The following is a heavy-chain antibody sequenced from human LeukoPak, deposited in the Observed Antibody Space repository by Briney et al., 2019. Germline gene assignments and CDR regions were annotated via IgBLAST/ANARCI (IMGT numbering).Heavy chain of an antibody. CDR3: AKDIHDRGYADY. Sequence: TWGSLRLSCAASGFTFDDYGMHWVRQAPGKGLEWVSLISGDGGSTYYADSVKGRFTISRDNSKNSLFLQMNSLRTEDTALYYCAKDIHDRGYADYWGQGTLVTVSS. D-gene: IGHD3-22*01. V-gene: IGHV3-43*02. CDR1: GFTFDDYG. CDR2: ISGDGGST. J-gene: IGHJ4*02.